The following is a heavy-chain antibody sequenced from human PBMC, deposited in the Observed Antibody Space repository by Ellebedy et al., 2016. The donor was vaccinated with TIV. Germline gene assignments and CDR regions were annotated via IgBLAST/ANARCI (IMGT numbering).Heavy chain of an antibody. CDR3: ARSDPSGWWY. Sequence: SVKVSCXASGYTFTSYGISWVRQAPGQGLEWMGGIIPIFGTANYAQKFQGRVTITADESTSTAYMELSSLRSEDTAVYYCARSDPSGWWYWGQGTLVTVSS. CDR2: IIPIFGTA. J-gene: IGHJ4*02. CDR1: GYTFTSYG. V-gene: IGHV1-69*13. D-gene: IGHD2-8*02.